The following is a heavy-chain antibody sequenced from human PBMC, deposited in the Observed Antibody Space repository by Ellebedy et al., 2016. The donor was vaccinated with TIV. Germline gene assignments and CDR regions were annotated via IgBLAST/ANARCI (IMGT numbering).Heavy chain of an antibody. CDR3: ARGRPYGMDV. V-gene: IGHV1-46*01. J-gene: IGHJ6*02. CDR2: INPSDGST. Sequence: AASVKVSCKPSGYTFTTYHIHWVRQAPGQGLEWMGIINPSDGSTTYAQKFQGRVIMTRDTSTITVYMVLSSLRSEDIAVYYCARGRPYGMDVWGQGTTVTVSS. CDR1: GYTFTTYH.